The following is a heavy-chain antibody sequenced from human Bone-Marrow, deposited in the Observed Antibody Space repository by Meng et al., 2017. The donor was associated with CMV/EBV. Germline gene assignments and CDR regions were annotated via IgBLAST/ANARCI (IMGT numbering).Heavy chain of an antibody. CDR3: ARVPLVGSSWYSAGGTNDY. J-gene: IGHJ4*02. Sequence: ASVKVSCKASGYTFTSYYMHWVRQAPGQGLEWMGIINPSGGSTSYAQKFQGRVTMTRDTSTSTVYMELSSLRSEDTAVYYCARVPLVGSSWYSAGGTNDYWGQGTLVTVSS. D-gene: IGHD6-13*01. CDR2: INPSGGST. V-gene: IGHV1-46*01. CDR1: GYTFTSYY.